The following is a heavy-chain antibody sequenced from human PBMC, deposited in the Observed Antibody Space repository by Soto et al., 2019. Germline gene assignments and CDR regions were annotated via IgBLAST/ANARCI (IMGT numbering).Heavy chain of an antibody. V-gene: IGHV1-69*08. CDR2: IIPFLGVT. Sequence: QVQLVQSGAEVKTPGSSVKVSCKASGGTFSPYTINWVRQAPGQGLEWMGRIIPFLGVTNYAQKFQARVTITADKSTTTAYMELSGLRFEDTAVYYCERDCESTVSTWSFGAFWGRFTLVTVSS. J-gene: IGHJ1*01. CDR1: GGTFSPYT. CDR3: ERDCESTVSTWSFGAF. D-gene: IGHD3-10*01.